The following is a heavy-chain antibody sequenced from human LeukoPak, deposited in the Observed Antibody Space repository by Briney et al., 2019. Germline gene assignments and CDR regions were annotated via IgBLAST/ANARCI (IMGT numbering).Heavy chain of an antibody. Sequence: GSLRLSCAASGFTFSSYGMHWVRQAPGKGLEWVAIIRYDGSNKYYAHSVKGRFTISRDNSKNTLYLQMNSLRAEDTAVYYCAKDVGEDIVVVPAATMVYWGQGTLVTVSS. J-gene: IGHJ4*02. CDR2: IRYDGSNK. D-gene: IGHD2-2*01. CDR3: AKDVGEDIVVVPAATMVY. V-gene: IGHV3-30*02. CDR1: GFTFSSYG.